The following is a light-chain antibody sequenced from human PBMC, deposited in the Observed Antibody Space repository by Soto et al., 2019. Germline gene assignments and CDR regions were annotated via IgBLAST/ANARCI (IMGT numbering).Light chain of an antibody. V-gene: IGLV1-44*01. CDR2: SND. CDR3: AVWDDSLNAWV. CDR1: NSNIGSNT. Sequence: QSVLTQPPSASGTPGQRVTISCSGSNSNIGSNTVNWYQQLPGTAPKLLVYSNDQRPSGVPDRFSASKSGTSAFLAISGLQSEDEADYDCAVWDDSLNAWVFGGGTQLTVL. J-gene: IGLJ3*02.